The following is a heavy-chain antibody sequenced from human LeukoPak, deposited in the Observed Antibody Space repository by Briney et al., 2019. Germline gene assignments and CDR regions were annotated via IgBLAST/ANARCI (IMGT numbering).Heavy chain of an antibody. Sequence: GASVKVSCKASGYTFTSYYMHWVRQAPGQGLEWMGWINPNSGGTNYAQKFQGRVTMTRDTSISTAYMELSGLRPDDTAVYYCARTNNGAYYDFWSGYFPYSYYFDYWGQGTLVTVSS. D-gene: IGHD3-3*01. J-gene: IGHJ4*02. CDR3: ARTNNGAYYDFWSGYFPYSYYFDY. V-gene: IGHV1-2*02. CDR2: INPNSGGT. CDR1: GYTFTSYY.